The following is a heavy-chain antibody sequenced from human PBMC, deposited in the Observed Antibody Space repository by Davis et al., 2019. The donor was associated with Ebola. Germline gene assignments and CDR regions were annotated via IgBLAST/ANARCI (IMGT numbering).Heavy chain of an antibody. CDR2: ISGSGGST. D-gene: IGHD6-13*01. CDR3: ARLAYST. J-gene: IGHJ4*02. CDR1: GFTFSSYA. V-gene: IGHV3-23*01. Sequence: GESLKISCAASGFTFSSYAMSWVRQAPGKGLEWVSAISGSGGSTYYADSVKGRFTISRDNAKNSLYLQMNSLRAEDTAVYYCARLAYSTWGQGTLVTVSS.